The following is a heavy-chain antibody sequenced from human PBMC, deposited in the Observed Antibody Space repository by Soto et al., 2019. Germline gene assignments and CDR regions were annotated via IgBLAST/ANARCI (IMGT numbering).Heavy chain of an antibody. V-gene: IGHV3-30-3*01. CDR2: ISYDGSNK. J-gene: IGHJ4*02. Sequence: SLRLSCAASGFTFSSYAMHWVRQAPGKGLEWVAVISYDGSNKYYADSVKGRFTISRDNSKNTLYLQMNSLRAEDTAVYYCARDAYYYGSSGTPDYWGQGTLGTVSS. CDR3: ARDAYYYGSSGTPDY. CDR1: GFTFSSYA. D-gene: IGHD3-22*01.